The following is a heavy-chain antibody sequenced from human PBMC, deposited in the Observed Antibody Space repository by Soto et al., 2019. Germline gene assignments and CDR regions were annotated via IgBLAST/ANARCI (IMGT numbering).Heavy chain of an antibody. Sequence: QVQLQESGPGLVKPSETLSLTCTVSGGSISSYYWSWIRQPPGKGLEWIGYIYYSGSTNYNPSLKRRVTISVDTSKNQFSLKLSSVTAADTAVYYCARVTVVVVAAPHHDAFDIWGQGTMVTVSS. CDR2: IYYSGST. CDR1: GGSISSYY. V-gene: IGHV4-59*01. CDR3: ARVTVVVVAAPHHDAFDI. J-gene: IGHJ3*02. D-gene: IGHD2-15*01.